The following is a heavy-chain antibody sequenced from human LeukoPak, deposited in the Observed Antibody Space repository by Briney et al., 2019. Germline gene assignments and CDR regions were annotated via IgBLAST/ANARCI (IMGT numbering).Heavy chain of an antibody. V-gene: IGHV4-4*08. Sequence: SETLSLTCTVSGDSISRYYWSWIRQPPGKGLEWIGYINNSGGTSYNPSLKSRVTISLDTSKNQFSLNLNSVTTTDTAVYYCASQMSGTSVSYWGQGTLVTVSS. J-gene: IGHJ4*02. CDR1: GDSISRYY. CDR2: INNSGGT. CDR3: ASQMSGTSVSY. D-gene: IGHD2-2*01.